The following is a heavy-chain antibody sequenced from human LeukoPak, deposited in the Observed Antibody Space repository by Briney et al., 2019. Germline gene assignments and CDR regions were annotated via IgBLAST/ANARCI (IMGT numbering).Heavy chain of an antibody. D-gene: IGHD3-9*01. CDR3: AKWGGYDVLTGYYVPDY. CDR2: ILGSGGGT. Sequence: GGSLRLSCAASGFTFSNYAMSWVRQAPGEGLEWVSAILGSGGGTYYADSVKGGFTVSTDNSKSHLYLQMNSLRAEDTALYYCAKWGGYDVLTGYYVPDYWGQGTLVTVSS. CDR1: GFTFSNYA. V-gene: IGHV3-23*01. J-gene: IGHJ4*02.